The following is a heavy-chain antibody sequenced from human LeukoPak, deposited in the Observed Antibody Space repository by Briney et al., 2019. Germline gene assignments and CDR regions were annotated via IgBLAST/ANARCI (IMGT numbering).Heavy chain of an antibody. Sequence: GASVKVSCKASGYTFTSYYMHWVRQAPGQGLEWMGIINPSGGSTSYAQKFQGRVTMTRDMSTSTVYMELSSLRSEDTAVYYCASQYQTGTTTGWFDPWGQGTLVTVSS. CDR2: INPSGGST. CDR1: GYTFTSYY. J-gene: IGHJ5*02. D-gene: IGHD1-7*01. CDR3: ASQYQTGTTTGWFDP. V-gene: IGHV1-46*01.